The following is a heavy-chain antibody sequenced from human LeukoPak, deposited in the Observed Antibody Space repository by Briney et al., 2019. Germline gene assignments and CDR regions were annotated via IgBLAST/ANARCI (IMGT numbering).Heavy chain of an antibody. CDR3: ARDSGYYYGMDV. D-gene: IGHD3-10*01. V-gene: IGHV4-59*01. CDR2: IYYSGST. Sequence: SETLSLTCTVSGGSISSYYWSWIRQPPGKGLGWIGYIYYSGSTNYNPSLKSRVTISVDTSKNQFSLKLSSVTAADTAVYYCARDSGYYYGMDVWGQGTTVTVSS. J-gene: IGHJ6*02. CDR1: GGSISSYY.